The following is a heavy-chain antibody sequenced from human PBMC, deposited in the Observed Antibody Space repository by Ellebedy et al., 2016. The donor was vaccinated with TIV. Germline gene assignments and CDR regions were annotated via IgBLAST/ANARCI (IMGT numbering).Heavy chain of an antibody. CDR3: TTATGLLWFGELIGLDY. J-gene: IGHJ4*02. CDR1: GFTFSNAW. CDR2: IKSKTDGGTT. Sequence: GGSLRLXXAASGFTFSNAWMSWVRQAPGKGLEWVGRIKSKTDGGTTDYAAPVKGRFTISRDDSKNTLYLQMNSLKTEDTAVYYCTTATGLLWFGELIGLDYWGQGTLVTVSS. D-gene: IGHD3-10*01. V-gene: IGHV3-15*01.